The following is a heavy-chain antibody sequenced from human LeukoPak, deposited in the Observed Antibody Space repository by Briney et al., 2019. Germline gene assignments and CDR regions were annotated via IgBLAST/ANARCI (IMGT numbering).Heavy chain of an antibody. CDR1: GFTFSNAW. Sequence: KPGGSLRLSCAASGFTFSNAWMSWVRQVAGKGLEWVGRIKSKIDGGTTDYAAPVKGRFTISRDDSKNTLYMQMNSLRAEDTAVYYCAKQLGYCSGGSCYFDYWGQGTLVTVSS. V-gene: IGHV3-15*01. CDR2: IKSKIDGGTT. D-gene: IGHD2-15*01. J-gene: IGHJ4*02. CDR3: AKQLGYCSGGSCYFDY.